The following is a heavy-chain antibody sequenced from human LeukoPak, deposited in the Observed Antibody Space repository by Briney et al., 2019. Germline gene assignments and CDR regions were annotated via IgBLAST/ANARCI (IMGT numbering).Heavy chain of an antibody. CDR1: GFTFSSYA. J-gene: IGHJ5*02. CDR2: ISGSGGST. V-gene: IGHV3-23*01. CDR3: AKTPAFIVVVPAASWFDP. D-gene: IGHD2-2*01. Sequence: GGSLRLSCAASGFTFSSYAMSWVRQAPGKGLEWVSAISGSGGSTYYADSVKGRFTISRDDSKNTLYLQMNSLRAEDTAVYYCAKTPAFIVVVPAASWFDPWGQETLVTVSS.